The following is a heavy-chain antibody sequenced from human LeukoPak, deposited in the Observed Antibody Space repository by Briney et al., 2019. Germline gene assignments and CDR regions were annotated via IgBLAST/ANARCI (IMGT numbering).Heavy chain of an antibody. CDR1: GGSISSGDYY. D-gene: IGHD1-14*01. J-gene: IGHJ4*02. CDR3: ASLRTRDGRQYYFDY. CDR2: IFYSGST. Sequence: SQTLSLTCTVSGGSISSGDYYWSWIRQPPGKGLEWIGYIFYSGSTYYNPSLESRVTISVDTSKNQFSLKLSSVTAADTAVYYCASLRTRDGRQYYFDYWGQGTLVTVSS. V-gene: IGHV4-30-4*01.